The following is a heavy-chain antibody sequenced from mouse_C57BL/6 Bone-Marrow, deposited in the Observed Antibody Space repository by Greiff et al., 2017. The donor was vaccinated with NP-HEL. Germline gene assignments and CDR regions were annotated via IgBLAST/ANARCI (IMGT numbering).Heavy chain of an antibody. V-gene: IGHV1-82*01. J-gene: IGHJ2*01. Sequence: VQGVESGPELVKPGASVKISCKASGYAFSSSWMNWVKQRPGKGLEWIGRIYPGDGDTNYNGKFKGKATLTADKSSSTAYMQLSSLTSEDSAVYFCARKGLDYWGQGTTLTVSS. CDR3: ARKGLDY. CDR2: IYPGDGDT. CDR1: GYAFSSSW.